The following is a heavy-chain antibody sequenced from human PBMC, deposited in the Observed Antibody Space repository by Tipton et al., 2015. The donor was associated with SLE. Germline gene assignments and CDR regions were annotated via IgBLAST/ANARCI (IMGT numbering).Heavy chain of an antibody. J-gene: IGHJ5*02. D-gene: IGHD4-11*01. CDR1: GPSINNAYY. CDR2: FYHSGIT. V-gene: IGHV4-38-2*02. Sequence: TLSLTCTVSGPSINNAYYWGWIRQPPGKGLEWIGNFYHSGITYYNPSLKTRVTISIDTSKNQCSLRLTSVTAADTALYYCTRGNVISWFGPWGRGTLVTVSS. CDR3: TRGNVISWFGP.